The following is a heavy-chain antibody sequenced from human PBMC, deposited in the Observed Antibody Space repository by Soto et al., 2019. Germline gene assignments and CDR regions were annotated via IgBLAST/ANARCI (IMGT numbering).Heavy chain of an antibody. D-gene: IGHD2-21*02. V-gene: IGHV3-74*02. CDR1: GFTFSSYW. J-gene: IGHJ4*02. CDR2: ITSDGSST. CDR3: AKWGRGGDTS. Sequence: EVQLVESGGGLVQPGGSLRLSCAASGFTFSSYWMHWVRQAPGKGLVWVSRITSDGSSTSYADSVKGRFTISRDNAKNTLYLQMNSLRAEDTAVSYCAKWGRGGDTSWGQGTLVTVSS.